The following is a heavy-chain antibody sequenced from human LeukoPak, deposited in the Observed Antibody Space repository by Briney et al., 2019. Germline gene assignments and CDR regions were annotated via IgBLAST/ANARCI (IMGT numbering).Heavy chain of an antibody. Sequence: SETLSLTCAVYGGSFSGYYWSWIRQPPGKGLEWIGEINHSGGTNYNPSLKSRVTISVDTSKSQFSLKLSSVTAADTAVYYCARGHGYGNHAEYFQHWGQGTLVTVSS. CDR3: ARGHGYGNHAEYFQH. CDR2: INHSGGT. V-gene: IGHV4-34*01. D-gene: IGHD6-13*01. CDR1: GGSFSGYY. J-gene: IGHJ1*01.